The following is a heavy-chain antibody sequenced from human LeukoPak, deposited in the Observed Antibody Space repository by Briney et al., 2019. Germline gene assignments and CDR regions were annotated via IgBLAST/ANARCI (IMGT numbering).Heavy chain of an antibody. CDR1: GYTFTGYY. CDR3: ARDPYYDILTGYYKRSWFDP. D-gene: IGHD3-9*01. J-gene: IGHJ5*02. V-gene: IGHV1-2*02. CDR2: INPNSGGT. Sequence: GASVKVSCKAFGYTFTGYYMHWVRQAPGQGLEWMGWINPNSGGTNYAQKFQGRVTMTRDTSISTAYMELSRLRSDDTAVYYCARDPYYDILTGYYKRSWFDPWGQGTLVTVSS.